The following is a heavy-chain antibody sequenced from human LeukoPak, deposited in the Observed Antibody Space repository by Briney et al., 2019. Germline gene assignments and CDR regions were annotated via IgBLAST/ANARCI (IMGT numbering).Heavy chain of an antibody. CDR1: GFTFSSYD. D-gene: IGHD3-16*01. V-gene: IGHV3-23*01. Sequence: PGGSLRLSCAASGFTFSSYDMTWVRQAPGRGLEWVSSIRPSGDNTYYTDSVKGRFTISRDNSKNTVSLQMNSLRGDDTAVYYCAKDDAWGRYKDWGQGTLVTVSS. CDR2: IRPSGDNT. J-gene: IGHJ1*01. CDR3: AKDDAWGRYKD.